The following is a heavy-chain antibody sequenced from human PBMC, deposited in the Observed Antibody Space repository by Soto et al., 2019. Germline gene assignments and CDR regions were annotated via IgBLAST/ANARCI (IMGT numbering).Heavy chain of an antibody. CDR3: ASWDYDVLTGYSYDD. Sequence: QVQLVQSGAEVKKPGSSVKVSCKASGDTFNNYGMGWVRQAPGQGLEWMGGIIPMIGRTNYAQKFQGRLTLTADASRSTAYMELRSLRSDDTAVYYCASWDYDVLTGYSYDDWGQGILVTVSS. V-gene: IGHV1-69*01. CDR1: GDTFNNYG. J-gene: IGHJ4*02. CDR2: IIPMIGRT. D-gene: IGHD3-9*01.